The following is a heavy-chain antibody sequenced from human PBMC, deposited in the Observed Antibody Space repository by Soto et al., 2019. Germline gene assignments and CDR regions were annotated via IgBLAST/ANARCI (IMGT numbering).Heavy chain of an antibody. Sequence: QVQLQESGPRLVKPSGSPSLTCGVSGGTVASSHWWSWVRQSPGGGLEWIGNVYHTGDTNFNPSPQSRVTISVDKSNNQFSLRLNSLTAADTAVYFCAREIVTAGGNNYFDPWGPGTLVTVSS. V-gene: IGHV4-4*02. CDR1: GGTVASSHW. D-gene: IGHD2-21*02. CDR3: AREIVTAGGNNYFDP. CDR2: VYHTGDT. J-gene: IGHJ5*02.